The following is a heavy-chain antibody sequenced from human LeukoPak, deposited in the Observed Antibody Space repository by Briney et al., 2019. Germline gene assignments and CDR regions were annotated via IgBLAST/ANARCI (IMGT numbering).Heavy chain of an antibody. J-gene: IGHJ4*02. D-gene: IGHD4-17*01. CDR1: GGSFGGYY. CDR3: ARRGVTTVTSFDY. Sequence: PSETLSLTCAVYGGSFGGYYWSWIRQPPGKGLEWIGEINHSGSTNYNPSLKSRVTISVDTSKNQFSLKLSSVTAADTAVYYCARRGVTTVTSFDYWGQGTLVTVSS. V-gene: IGHV4-34*01. CDR2: INHSGST.